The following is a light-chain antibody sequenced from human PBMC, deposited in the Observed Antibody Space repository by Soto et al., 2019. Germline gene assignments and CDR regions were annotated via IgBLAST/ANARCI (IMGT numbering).Light chain of an antibody. CDR1: SSDVGGYNY. CDR3: NLYTSKSTGV. V-gene: IGLV2-14*01. CDR2: EVS. J-gene: IGLJ1*01. Sequence: QSALTQPASVSGSPGQSITISCTGTSSDVGGYNYVSWYQQHPGKAPKLIIYEVSNRPSGVSNRFSGSKSGNTASLTISGLQAEDEADYYCNLYTSKSTGVFGTGTK.